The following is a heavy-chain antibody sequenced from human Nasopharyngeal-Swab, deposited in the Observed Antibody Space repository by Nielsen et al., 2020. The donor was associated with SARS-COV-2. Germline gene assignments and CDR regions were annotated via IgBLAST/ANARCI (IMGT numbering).Heavy chain of an antibody. CDR1: GFTFTSYW. Sequence: GESLKISCAASGFTFTSYWMHWVRQVPGKGLVWVSRINTDGTTTTYADSVKGRFTISRDNAKNTLYLQMNNLRVEDTGVYYRVRAGYSGTYGLFDYWGQGTLVTVSS. J-gene: IGHJ4*02. D-gene: IGHD1-26*01. V-gene: IGHV3-74*01. CDR2: INTDGTTT. CDR3: VRAGYSGTYGLFDY.